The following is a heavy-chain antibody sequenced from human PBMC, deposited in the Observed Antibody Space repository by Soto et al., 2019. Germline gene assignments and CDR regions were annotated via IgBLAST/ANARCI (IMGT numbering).Heavy chain of an antibody. V-gene: IGHV4-59*01. Sequence: SETLSLTCTVSGGSISSYYWSWIRQPPGKGLEWIGYIYYSGSTNYNPSLKSRVTISVDTSKNQFSLKLSSVTAADTAVYYCARFYPYYDFWSGRPLPSDWFDPWGQGTLVTVSS. D-gene: IGHD3-3*01. CDR1: GGSISSYY. CDR2: IYYSGST. J-gene: IGHJ5*02. CDR3: ARFYPYYDFWSGRPLPSDWFDP.